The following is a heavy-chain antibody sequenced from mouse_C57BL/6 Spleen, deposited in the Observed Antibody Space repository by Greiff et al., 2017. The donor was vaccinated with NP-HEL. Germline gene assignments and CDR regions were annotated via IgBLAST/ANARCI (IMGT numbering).Heavy chain of an antibody. J-gene: IGHJ2*01. D-gene: IGHD1-1*01. Sequence: EVKLLESGPGLVKPSQSLSLTCSVTGYSITSGYYWNWIRQFPGNKLEWMGYISYDGSNNYNPSLKNRISITRDTSKNQFFLKLNSVTTEDTATYYCASDYGSSYFDYWGQGTTLTVSS. CDR2: ISYDGSN. CDR3: ASDYGSSYFDY. CDR1: GYSITSGYY. V-gene: IGHV3-6*01.